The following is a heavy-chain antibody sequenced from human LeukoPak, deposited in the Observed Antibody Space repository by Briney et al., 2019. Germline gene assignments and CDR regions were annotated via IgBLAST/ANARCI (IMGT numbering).Heavy chain of an antibody. CDR2: IIPIFGTA. V-gene: IGHV1-69*05. CDR1: GGTFSSYA. Sequence: SVKVSCKASGGTFSSYAISWVRQAPGQGLEWMGRIIPIFGTANYAQKFQGRVTITTDESTSTAYMELSSLRSEDTAVYYCATRDYGDNWYFDLWGRGTLVTVSS. D-gene: IGHD4-17*01. J-gene: IGHJ2*01. CDR3: ATRDYGDNWYFDL.